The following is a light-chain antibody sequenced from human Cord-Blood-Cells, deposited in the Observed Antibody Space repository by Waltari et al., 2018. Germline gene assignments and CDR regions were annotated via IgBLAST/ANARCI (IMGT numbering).Light chain of an antibody. V-gene: IGKV1-5*01. Sequence: DIQMTQSPSTLSASVGDRVTITCRASQSISSWLAWYQHKPGKAPKLLIYDASSLESGVPARFSVSGSETEFTLTISSLQPDDFATYYCEQYNSYSWMFGEGTKMEIK. CDR3: EQYNSYSWM. J-gene: IGKJ1*01. CDR2: DAS. CDR1: QSISSW.